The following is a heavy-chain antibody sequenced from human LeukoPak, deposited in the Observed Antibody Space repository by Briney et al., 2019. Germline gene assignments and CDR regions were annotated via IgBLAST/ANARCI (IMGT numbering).Heavy chain of an antibody. J-gene: IGHJ4*02. CDR2: IYYSGST. V-gene: IGHV4-59*01. D-gene: IGHD3-22*01. CDR3: ARDGYYDSSGHPQGFDY. CDR1: GGSISSYY. Sequence: SETLSLTCTISGGSISSYYWSWLRQPPGKGLEWVGYIYYSGSTNYNPSLKRRVTISVDTSKNQFSLKLSSVTAADTAVYYCARDGYYDSSGHPQGFDYWGQGTLVTVSS.